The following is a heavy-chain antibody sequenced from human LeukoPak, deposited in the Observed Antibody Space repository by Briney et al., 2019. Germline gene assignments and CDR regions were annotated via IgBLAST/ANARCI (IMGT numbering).Heavy chain of an antibody. CDR3: ARDPGFGYDSSGYVYFDY. Sequence: SVKVSCKASGGTFSSYAISWVRQAPGQGLEWMGRIIPILGIANYAQKLQGRVTITADKSTSTAYMELSSLRSEDTAVYYCARDPGFGYDSSGYVYFDYWGQGTLVTVSS. CDR1: GGTFSSYA. D-gene: IGHD3-22*01. V-gene: IGHV1-69*04. CDR2: IIPILGIA. J-gene: IGHJ4*02.